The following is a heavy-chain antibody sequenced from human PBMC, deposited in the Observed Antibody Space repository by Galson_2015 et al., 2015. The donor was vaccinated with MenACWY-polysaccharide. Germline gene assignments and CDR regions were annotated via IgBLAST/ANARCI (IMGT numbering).Heavy chain of an antibody. D-gene: IGHD3-22*01. CDR3: AKELGGYYYDSSGSDAFDI. CDR1: GFTFSSYA. J-gene: IGHJ3*02. V-gene: IGHV3-23*01. Sequence: SLRLSCAASGFTFSSYAMSWVRQAPGKGLEWVSAISGSGGSTYYADSVKGRFTISRDNSKNTLYLQMNSLRAEDTAVYYCAKELGGYYYDSSGSDAFDIWGQGTMVTVSS. CDR2: ISGSGGST.